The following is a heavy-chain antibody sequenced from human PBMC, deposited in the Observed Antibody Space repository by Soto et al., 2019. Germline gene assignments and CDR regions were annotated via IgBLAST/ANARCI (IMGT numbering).Heavy chain of an antibody. CDR2: INHSGST. V-gene: IGHV4-34*01. CDR1: GGSFSGYY. D-gene: IGHD2-2*01. CDR3: ARGRGYCSSTSCRNYYYYMDV. J-gene: IGHJ6*03. Sequence: SETLSLTCAVYGGSFSGYYWSWIRQPPGKGLEWIGEINHSGSTNYNPSLKSRVTISVDTSKNQFSLKLSSVTAADTAVYYCARGRGYCSSTSCRNYYYYMDVWGKGTTVTVSS.